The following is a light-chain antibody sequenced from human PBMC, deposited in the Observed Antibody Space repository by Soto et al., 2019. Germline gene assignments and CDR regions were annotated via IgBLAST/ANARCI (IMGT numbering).Light chain of an antibody. Sequence: QSVLTQPASVSGSPGQSITISCTGTSSDVGGYNHVSWYQHYPGKAPKLIIYDVTNRPSGVSNRFSGSKSGNTASLTISGLPAEDEADYFCSSYTRSTIYVFGTGTKVTVL. CDR2: DVT. V-gene: IGLV2-14*03. J-gene: IGLJ1*01. CDR1: SSDVGGYNH. CDR3: SSYTRSTIYV.